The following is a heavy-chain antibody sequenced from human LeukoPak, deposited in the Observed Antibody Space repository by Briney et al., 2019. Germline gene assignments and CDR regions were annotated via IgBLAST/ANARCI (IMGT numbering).Heavy chain of an antibody. CDR2: ITGSGGTT. Sequence: GGSLRLSCAASGFTFRSYGMSWVRQAPGKGLQWVSSITGSGGTTFYADSVKGRFTISRDNSKNTLYLQTNSLRAEDTAVYYCAKDLYYGSGSYSAFDIWGQGTMVTVSS. D-gene: IGHD3-10*01. V-gene: IGHV3-23*01. CDR1: GFTFRSYG. J-gene: IGHJ3*02. CDR3: AKDLYYGSGSYSAFDI.